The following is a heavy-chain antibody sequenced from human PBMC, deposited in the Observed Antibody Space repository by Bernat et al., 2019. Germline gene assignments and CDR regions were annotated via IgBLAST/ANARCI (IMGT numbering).Heavy chain of an antibody. CDR3: ARDKTGYSSSWYGTGWYFDL. CDR1: GGTFSSYA. Sequence: QVQLVQSGAEVKKPGSSVKVSCKASGGTFSSYAISWVRQAPGQGLEWMGGIIPIFGTANYAQKFQDRVTITADKSTSTAYMELSSLRYEDTAVYYCARDKTGYSSSWYGTGWYFDLWGRGTLVTVSS. D-gene: IGHD6-13*01. CDR2: IIPIFGTA. V-gene: IGHV1-69*06. J-gene: IGHJ2*01.